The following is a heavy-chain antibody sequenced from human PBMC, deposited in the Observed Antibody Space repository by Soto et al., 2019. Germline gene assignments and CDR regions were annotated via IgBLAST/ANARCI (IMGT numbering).Heavy chain of an antibody. D-gene: IGHD6-6*01. CDR3: ASDTTSSIAAPY. V-gene: IGHV1-69*02. J-gene: IGHJ4*02. CDR1: GGTFSSYT. CDR2: IIPILGIA. Sequence: SVKVSCKASGGTFSSYTISWVRQAPGQGLGWMGRIIPILGIANYAQKFQGRVTITADKSTSTAYMELSSLRSEDTAVYYCASDTTSSIAAPYWGQGTLVTVSS.